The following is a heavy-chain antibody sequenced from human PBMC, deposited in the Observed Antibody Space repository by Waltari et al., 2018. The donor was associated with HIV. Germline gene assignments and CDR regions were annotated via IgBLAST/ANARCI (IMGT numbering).Heavy chain of an antibody. D-gene: IGHD6-19*01. V-gene: IGHV3-21*01. Sequence: EVRLLESGGGVVRPGGSLRPSGAASGLRFRDYNMNWVRQGPGKGPEGGASIGRLQNFIHYADSVKGRCTVSRDNAKNSLYLQMNSLTAEDTAVYYCARGPSSGWSWFDPWGQGTLVTVSS. CDR1: GLRFRDYN. J-gene: IGHJ5*02. CDR3: ARGPSSGWSWFDP. CDR2: IGRLQNFI.